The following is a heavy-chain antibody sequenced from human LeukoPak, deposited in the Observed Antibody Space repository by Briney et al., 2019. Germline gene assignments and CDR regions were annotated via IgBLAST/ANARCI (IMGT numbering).Heavy chain of an antibody. CDR1: GGSISSGSYY. CDR2: IYTSGST. Sequence: SETLSLTCTVSGGSISSGSYYWSWIRQPAGKGLEWIGRIYTSGSTNYNPSLKSRVTISVDTSKNQFSLKLSSVTAADTAVYYCAREKYCSGGSCYFRGMSYHYYYMDVWGKGTTVTISS. D-gene: IGHD2-15*01. V-gene: IGHV4-61*02. CDR3: AREKYCSGGSCYFRGMSYHYYYMDV. J-gene: IGHJ6*03.